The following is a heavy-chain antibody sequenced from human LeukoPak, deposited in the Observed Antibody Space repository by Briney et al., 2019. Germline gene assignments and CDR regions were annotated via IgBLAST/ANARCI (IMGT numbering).Heavy chain of an antibody. CDR3: ANLFGYYDILTGYYSGTPYFDY. CDR2: ISGSGGST. D-gene: IGHD3-9*01. J-gene: IGHJ4*02. V-gene: IGHV3-23*01. CDR1: GFTFSSYA. Sequence: PGGSLRLSCAASGFTFSSYAMSWVRQAPGKGLEWVSAISGSGGSTYYADSVKGRFTISRDNSKNTLYLQMNSLRAEDTAVYYCANLFGYYDILTGYYSGTPYFDYWGQGTLVTVSS.